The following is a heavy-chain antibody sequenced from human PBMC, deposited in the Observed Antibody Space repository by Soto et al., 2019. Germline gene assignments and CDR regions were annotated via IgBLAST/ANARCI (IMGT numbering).Heavy chain of an antibody. D-gene: IGHD3-10*01. J-gene: IGHJ4*02. CDR2: ISAYNGNT. CDR1: GYTFTSYG. CDR3: AGGWCGEFVYYFDY. V-gene: IGHV1-18*01. Sequence: QVQLVQSGAEVKKPGASVKVSCKASGYTFTSYGISWVRQAPGQGLEWMGWISAYNGNTNYAEKLQGRVTMTTDTTTSTAYIELRSLRSDDTAVYYCAGGWCGEFVYYFDYWGQGTLVTVSS.